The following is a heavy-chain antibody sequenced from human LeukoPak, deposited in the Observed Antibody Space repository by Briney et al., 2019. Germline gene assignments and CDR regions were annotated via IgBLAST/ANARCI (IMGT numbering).Heavy chain of an antibody. D-gene: IGHD3-3*01. Sequence: PGGSLRLSCAASGFTFSSYWMSWVRQAPGKGLEWVANIKQDGSEKYYVDSVEGRFTISRDNAKNSLYLQMNSLRAEDTAVYYCARDVRFFTPEYYYYYGMDVWGQGTTVTVSS. V-gene: IGHV3-7*01. CDR3: ARDVRFFTPEYYYYYGMDV. CDR2: IKQDGSEK. J-gene: IGHJ6*02. CDR1: GFTFSSYW.